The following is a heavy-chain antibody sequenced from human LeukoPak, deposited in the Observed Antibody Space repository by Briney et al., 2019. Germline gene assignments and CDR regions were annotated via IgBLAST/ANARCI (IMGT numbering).Heavy chain of an antibody. CDR1: GFSLPTGGVG. CDR2: IYWDSNK. Sequence: SGPTLLKPTQTLTLTCTFSGFSLPTGGVGVGWIRQPPGKALEWLSLIYWDSNKYYSPSLKSRLTITKDTSKNQVVLTMTNMDPVDTATYYCAHRRLIPSTTVTTGFDSWGQGILVTVSS. D-gene: IGHD4-17*01. CDR3: AHRRLIPSTTVTTGFDS. J-gene: IGHJ4*02. V-gene: IGHV2-5*02.